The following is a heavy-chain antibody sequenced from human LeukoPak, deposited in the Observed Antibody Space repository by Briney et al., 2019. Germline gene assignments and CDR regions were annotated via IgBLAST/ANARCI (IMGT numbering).Heavy chain of an antibody. J-gene: IGHJ3*02. CDR1: GFTFSTYA. CDR2: ISGSGDST. D-gene: IGHD3-22*01. Sequence: GGSLRLSCAASGFTFSTYAMSWVRQAPGKGLEWVSAISGSGDSTYYADSVKGRFTISRDNSKNTLYLQMNSLRAEDTAVYYCAKDGPYYYDSSGSGAPDAFDIWGQGTMVTVSS. V-gene: IGHV3-23*01. CDR3: AKDGPYYYDSSGSGAPDAFDI.